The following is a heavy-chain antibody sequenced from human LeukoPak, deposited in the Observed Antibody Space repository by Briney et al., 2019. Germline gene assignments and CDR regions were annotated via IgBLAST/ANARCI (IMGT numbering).Heavy chain of an antibody. V-gene: IGHV3-53*01. CDR2: IYSSDNT. CDR1: GFTVSNNY. J-gene: IGHJ4*02. CDR3: ARGITNIAVGDY. D-gene: IGHD6-19*01. Sequence: SGGSLRLSCAASGFTVSNNYMSWVRQAPGKGLEWVSIIYSSDNTYYADSVKGRFTISRDNSKNTLFLQMNGLRAEDTAVYYCARGITNIAVGDYWGQGTLVTVSP.